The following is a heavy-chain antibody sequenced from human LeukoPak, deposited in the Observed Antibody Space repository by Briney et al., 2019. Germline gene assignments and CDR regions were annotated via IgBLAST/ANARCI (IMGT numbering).Heavy chain of an antibody. CDR3: ARDYVDDIPMIKDY. CDR2: INLSGGST. CDR1: GGTFSSYA. J-gene: IGHJ4*02. V-gene: IGHV1-46*01. Sequence: ASVKVSCKASGGTFSSYAISWVRQAPGQELEWMGKINLSGGSTTYAQKFQGRVTMTRDTSTSTVYMELSSLRSEDTAVYYCARDYVDDIPMIKDYWGQGTLVTVSS. D-gene: IGHD2-8*01.